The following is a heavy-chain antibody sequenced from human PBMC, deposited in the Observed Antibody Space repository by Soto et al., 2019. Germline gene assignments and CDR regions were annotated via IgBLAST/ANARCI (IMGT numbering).Heavy chain of an antibody. Sequence: QVQLQESGPGLVKPSQTLSLTCTVSGGSISSGGYYWSWIRQHPGKGLEWIGYIYYSGSTYYNPSLESRVTISVDTSKNQFSLKLSSVTAADTAVYYCAREWVAGLRLGELSLTPLDAFDIWGQGTMVTVSS. V-gene: IGHV4-31*03. D-gene: IGHD3-16*02. CDR2: IYYSGST. CDR3: AREWVAGLRLGELSLTPLDAFDI. CDR1: GGSISSGGYY. J-gene: IGHJ3*02.